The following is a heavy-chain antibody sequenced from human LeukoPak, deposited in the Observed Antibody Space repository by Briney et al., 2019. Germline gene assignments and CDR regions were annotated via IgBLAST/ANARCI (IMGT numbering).Heavy chain of an antibody. CDR3: ARYSSSWCFDY. J-gene: IGHJ4*02. V-gene: IGHV4-4*02. CDR1: GGSITTTNW. Sequence: PSETLSLTCGVSGGSITTTNWWSWVRQPPGQGLEWIGEISLTALTNYNPSLKSRVTISVDTSKNQFSLKLSSVTAADTAVYYCARYSSSWCFDYWGQGTLVTVSS. D-gene: IGHD6-13*01. CDR2: ISLTALT.